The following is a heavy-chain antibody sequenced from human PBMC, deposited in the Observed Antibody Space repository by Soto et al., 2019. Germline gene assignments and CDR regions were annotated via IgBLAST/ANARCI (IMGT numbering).Heavy chain of an antibody. CDR2: IYSGGSS. Sequence: PGGSLRLSCAASGFTVSSNYMSWVRQAPGKGLERVSVIYSGGSSYYADSVKGRFTISRDNSKNTLYLQMNSLRAEDTAVYYCARDGGGFHFDYWGQGTLVTVSS. V-gene: IGHV3-53*01. D-gene: IGHD3-16*01. CDR3: ARDGGGFHFDY. CDR1: GFTVSSNY. J-gene: IGHJ4*02.